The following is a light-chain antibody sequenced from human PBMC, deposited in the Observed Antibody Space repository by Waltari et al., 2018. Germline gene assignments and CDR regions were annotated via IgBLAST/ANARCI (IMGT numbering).Light chain of an antibody. J-gene: IGKJ4*01. CDR2: DAS. CDR3: QQRSNWLT. Sequence: ATLPSRASQSVSSYLAWYQQKPGQAPRLLIYDASNRATGITARFSGSGSGTDFTLTISSLEPEDFAVYYCQQRSNWLTFGGGTKVEIK. CDR1: QSVSSY. V-gene: IGKV3-11*01.